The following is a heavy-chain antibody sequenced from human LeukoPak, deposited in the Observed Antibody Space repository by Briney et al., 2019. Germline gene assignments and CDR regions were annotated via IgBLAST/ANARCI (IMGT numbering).Heavy chain of an antibody. Sequence: ASVTVSCKASGYTFTSYGISWVRQAPGQGLEWMGWIRAYNGNTNYAQKLQGRVTMTTDTSTSTAYMELRSLRSDDTAVYYCAREKGYYDSSGYYFAGDWFDPWGQGTLVTVSS. D-gene: IGHD3-22*01. V-gene: IGHV1-18*01. CDR2: IRAYNGNT. CDR1: GYTFTSYG. CDR3: AREKGYYDSSGYYFAGDWFDP. J-gene: IGHJ5*02.